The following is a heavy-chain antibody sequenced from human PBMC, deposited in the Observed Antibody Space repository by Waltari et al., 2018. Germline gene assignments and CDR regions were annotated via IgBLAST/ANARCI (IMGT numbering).Heavy chain of an antibody. Sequence: EVQLLESGGGLVQPGGSLRLSCAVSGFLFSGNGMNWFRQPPGKGLEWVSGISAGGEDTYYAESVKGRFTISRDNSKNTLYVQLSSLTAQDTAVYYCATRYTWGQGTLVTVSS. CDR3: ATRYT. D-gene: IGHD3-9*01. J-gene: IGHJ4*02. CDR1: GFLFSGNG. V-gene: IGHV3-23*01. CDR2: ISAGGEDT.